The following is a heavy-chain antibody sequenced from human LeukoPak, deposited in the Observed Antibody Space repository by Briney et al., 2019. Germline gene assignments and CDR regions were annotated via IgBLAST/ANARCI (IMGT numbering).Heavy chain of an antibody. D-gene: IGHD2-15*01. CDR3: ARVPNIVGGSGMDV. CDR2: ISSSSTSI. V-gene: IGHV3-21*01. Sequence: GGSLRLSCAASGVTFSSYSMNWVRQAPGKGLGWVSSISSSSTSIYYADSVKGRFTISRDNAKNSLYLQMNSLRAEDTAVYYCARVPNIVGGSGMDVWGKGTTVTVSS. J-gene: IGHJ6*04. CDR1: GVTFSSYS.